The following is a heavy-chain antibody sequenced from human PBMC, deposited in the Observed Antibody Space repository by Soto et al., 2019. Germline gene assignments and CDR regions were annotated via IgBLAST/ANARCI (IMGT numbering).Heavy chain of an antibody. CDR3: AIGRDPYNYNY. V-gene: IGHV3-30-3*01. CDR2: ISNDGNNQ. Sequence: SGGSLRLSCAASGFPFSSFIMHWVRQAPGKGLEWVAVISNDGNNQNYADSVKGRFTISRDNSLSTLYLQLSSLRPDDTAVYYCAIGRDPYNYNYWGRGTLVTVSS. J-gene: IGHJ4*02. D-gene: IGHD5-12*01. CDR1: GFPFSSFI.